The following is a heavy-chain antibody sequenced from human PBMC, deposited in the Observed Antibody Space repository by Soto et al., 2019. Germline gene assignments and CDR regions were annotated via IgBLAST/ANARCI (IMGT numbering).Heavy chain of an antibody. Sequence: GGSLRLSCAASGFTFSSYAMSWVRQAPGKGLEWVSVISGNGGSAPYVDSVKGRVTISRDNAKNSLYLQMNSLRVEDTAVYYCARDPYYGAIDYWGQGTLVTVSS. D-gene: IGHD3-10*01. CDR2: ISGNGGSA. V-gene: IGHV3-23*01. CDR1: GFTFSSYA. CDR3: ARDPYYGAIDY. J-gene: IGHJ4*02.